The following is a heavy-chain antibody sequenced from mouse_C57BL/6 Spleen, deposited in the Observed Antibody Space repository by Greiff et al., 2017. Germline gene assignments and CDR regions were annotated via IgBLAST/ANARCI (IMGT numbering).Heavy chain of an antibody. D-gene: IGHD2-4*01. CDR1: GYTFTSYW. CDR3: ARWNYDLWYFDV. J-gene: IGHJ1*03. Sequence: QVQLQQPGTELVKPGASVKLSCKASGYTFTSYWMHWVKQRPGQGLEWIGNINPSNGGPNYNEKFKSKATLTVDKSSSTAYMQLSSLTSEDYAVYYCARWNYDLWYFDVWGTGTTVTVSS. CDR2: INPSNGGP. V-gene: IGHV1-53*01.